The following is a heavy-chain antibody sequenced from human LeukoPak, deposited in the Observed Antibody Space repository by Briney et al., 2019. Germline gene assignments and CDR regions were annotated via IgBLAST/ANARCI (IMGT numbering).Heavy chain of an antibody. J-gene: IGHJ4*02. Sequence: SENLSLTCTVSGGSISSSSYYLGWIRQPPGKGLEWIGSIYYSGSTYYNPSLKSRVTISVDTSKNQFSLKLSSVTAADTAVYYCARHELDGYSPYYFDYWGQGTLVTVSS. CDR2: IYYSGST. CDR3: ARHELDGYSPYYFDY. CDR1: GGSISSSSYY. D-gene: IGHD5-24*01. V-gene: IGHV4-39*01.